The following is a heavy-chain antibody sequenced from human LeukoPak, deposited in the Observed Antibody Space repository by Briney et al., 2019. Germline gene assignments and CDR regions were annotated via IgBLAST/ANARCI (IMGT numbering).Heavy chain of an antibody. Sequence: SETLSLTCSVSGDSISSSNYYWGWIRQPPGKGLEWIGTIYYNGATQYNPSLKSRVTMSVDTSQNQFSLKLSSVTAADTAVYYCARGRSYYDSSGYPFHFDYWGQGTLVTVSS. CDR1: GDSISSSNYY. CDR2: IYYNGAT. CDR3: ARGRSYYDSSGYPFHFDY. D-gene: IGHD3-22*01. J-gene: IGHJ4*02. V-gene: IGHV4-39*07.